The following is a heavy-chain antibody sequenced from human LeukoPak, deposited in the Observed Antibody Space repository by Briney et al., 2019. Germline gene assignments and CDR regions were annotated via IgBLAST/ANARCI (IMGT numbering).Heavy chain of an antibody. V-gene: IGHV3-9*03. J-gene: IGHJ3*02. D-gene: IGHD2-2*01. CDR3: AKGSYAAIRNDAFDI. CDR1: GFTFDDYA. CDR2: ISWNSGSI. Sequence: PGGSLRLSCAASGFTFDDYAMHWVRQAPGKGLEWVSGISWNSGSIGYADSVKGRFTISRDNAKNSLYLQMSSLRAEDMALYYCAKGSYAAIRNDAFDIWGQGTMVTVSS.